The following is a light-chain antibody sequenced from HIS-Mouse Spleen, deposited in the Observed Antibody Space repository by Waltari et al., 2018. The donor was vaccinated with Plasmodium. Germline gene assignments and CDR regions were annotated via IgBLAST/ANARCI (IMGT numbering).Light chain of an antibody. CDR3: QQYNNWSFT. CDR2: GAS. V-gene: IGKV3-15*01. J-gene: IGKJ3*01. Sequence: EIVMTQSPATLSVSPGERALLSCRASQSVSSNLAWYQQKPGQAPRLLIYGASTRATGIPARFSGSGSGTEFTLTISSLQSEDFAVYYCQQYNNWSFTFGPGTKVDIK. CDR1: QSVSSN.